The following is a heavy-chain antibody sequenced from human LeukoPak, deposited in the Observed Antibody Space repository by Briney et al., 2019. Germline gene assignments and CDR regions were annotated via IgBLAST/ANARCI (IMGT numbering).Heavy chain of an antibody. Sequence: GGSLRLSCAASGFTFSSYAMSWVRQAPGKGLEWVSAISGSGGSTYYADSVMGRFTISRDNSKNTLYLQMNSLRAEDTAVYYCAKDHRSGGPPFYFDYWGQGTLVTVSS. V-gene: IGHV3-23*01. CDR2: ISGSGGST. CDR3: AKDHRSGGPPFYFDY. CDR1: GFTFSSYA. J-gene: IGHJ4*02.